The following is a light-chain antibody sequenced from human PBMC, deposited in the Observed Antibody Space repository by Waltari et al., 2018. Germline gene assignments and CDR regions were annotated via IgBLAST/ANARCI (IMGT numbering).Light chain of an antibody. V-gene: IGLV2-14*03. CDR3: TAYTGGSPRYV. Sequence: QSALTQPASVSGSPGQSITISCSGTSSDVGSSNYVSWYQQHPGKAPKLVIHDVTNRPAGTPDRFSGSKSGNPAALSSAGPQAEDEADYYCTAYTGGSPRYVFGTGTKVTVL. J-gene: IGLJ1*01. CDR2: DVT. CDR1: SSDVGSSNY.